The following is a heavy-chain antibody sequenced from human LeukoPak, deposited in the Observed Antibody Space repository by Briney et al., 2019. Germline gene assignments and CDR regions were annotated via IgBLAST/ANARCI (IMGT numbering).Heavy chain of an antibody. CDR1: GFTFGDYA. Sequence: GGSLRLSCTASGFTFGDYAMSWVRQAPGKGLEWVSFIRSKAYGGTTEYAASVKGRFTISRDYSKSIAYLQMNSLKTEDTAVYYCTRVSLVAASVFFDYWGQGTLVTVSS. CDR3: TRVSLVAASVFFDY. CDR2: IRSKAYGGTT. J-gene: IGHJ4*02. D-gene: IGHD2-15*01. V-gene: IGHV3-49*04.